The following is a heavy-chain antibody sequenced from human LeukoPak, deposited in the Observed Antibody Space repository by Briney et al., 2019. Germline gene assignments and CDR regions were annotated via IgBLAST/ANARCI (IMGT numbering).Heavy chain of an antibody. CDR2: IIPIFGTA. D-gene: IGHD5-12*01. CDR3: ARAVLGDSGSADY. Sequence: GASVKVSCKASGGTFGSYAISWVRQAPGQGLEWMGGIIPIFGTANSAQKFQGRVTITADKSTSTAYMELSSLRSEDTAVYYCARAVLGDSGSADYWGQGTLVTVSS. J-gene: IGHJ4*02. V-gene: IGHV1-69*06. CDR1: GGTFGSYA.